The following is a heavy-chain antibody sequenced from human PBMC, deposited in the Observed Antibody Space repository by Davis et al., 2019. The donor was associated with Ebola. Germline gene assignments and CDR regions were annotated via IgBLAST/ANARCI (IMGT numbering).Heavy chain of an antibody. V-gene: IGHV3-21*01. CDR3: ARDRGAVAGTFDY. J-gene: IGHJ4*02. CDR2: ISSSSSYI. CDR1: GFTFSSYS. Sequence: GESLKISCAASGFTFSSYSMNWVRQAPGKGLEWVSSISSSSSYIYYADSVKGRFTISRDNAKNSLYLQMNSLRAEDTAVYYCARDRGAVAGTFDYWGQGTLVTVSS. D-gene: IGHD6-19*01.